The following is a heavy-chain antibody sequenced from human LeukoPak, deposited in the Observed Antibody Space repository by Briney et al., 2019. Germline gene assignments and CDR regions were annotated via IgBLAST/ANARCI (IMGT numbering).Heavy chain of an antibody. D-gene: IGHD3-22*01. CDR2: IYYSGST. V-gene: IGHV4-31*03. Sequence: PSETLSLTCTVSGGSISSGGYYWSWIRQHPGKGLEWIGYIYYSGSTYYNPSLKSRVTISVDTSKNQFSLKLSSVTAADTAVYYCARGVTMTPLDYWGQGTLVTVSS. CDR3: ARGVTMTPLDY. CDR1: GGSISSGGYY. J-gene: IGHJ4*02.